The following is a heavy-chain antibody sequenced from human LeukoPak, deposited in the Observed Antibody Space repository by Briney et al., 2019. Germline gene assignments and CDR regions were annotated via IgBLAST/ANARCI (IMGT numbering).Heavy chain of an antibody. V-gene: IGHV4-4*07. J-gene: IGHJ3*02. Sequence: SETLSLTCTVSGGSISSYYWSWIRQPAGKGLEWIGRIYTSGSTNYNPSLKSRVTMTVDTSKNQFSLKLSSVTAADTAVYYCARDPFQGGLNAFDIWGQGTMVTVSS. CDR1: GGSISSYY. CDR3: ARDPFQGGLNAFDI. CDR2: IYTSGST. D-gene: IGHD3-16*01.